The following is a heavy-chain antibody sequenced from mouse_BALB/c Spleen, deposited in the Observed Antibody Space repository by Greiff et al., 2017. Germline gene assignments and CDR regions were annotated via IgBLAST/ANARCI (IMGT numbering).Heavy chain of an antibody. D-gene: IGHD3-3*01. J-gene: IGHJ4*01. CDR2: ISTYYGNT. CDR1: GYSFTDYS. Sequence: VQLQQSGPELVRPGVSVKISCKGSGYSFTDYSMHWVKQSHAKSLEWIGVISTYYGNTNYNQKFKGKATMTVDKSSSTAYMELARLTSEDSAIYYCAGGWDRNYAMDYWGQGTSVTVSS. V-gene: IGHV1S137*01. CDR3: AGGWDRNYAMDY.